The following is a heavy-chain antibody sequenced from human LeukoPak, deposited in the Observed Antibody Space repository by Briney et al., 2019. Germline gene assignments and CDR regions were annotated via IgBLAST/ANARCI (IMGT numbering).Heavy chain of an antibody. V-gene: IGHV3-66*02. CDR2: IYSGGST. Sequence: GGSLRLSCAASGFTVSSNYMSWVRQAPGKGLEWVSVIYSGGSTYYADSVKGRFTISRDNSKNTLYLQMNSLRAEDTAVYYCARGGPYYYGSGSRNFDYWGQGTLVTVSS. CDR1: GFTVSSNY. CDR3: ARGGPYYYGSGSRNFDY. D-gene: IGHD3-10*01. J-gene: IGHJ4*02.